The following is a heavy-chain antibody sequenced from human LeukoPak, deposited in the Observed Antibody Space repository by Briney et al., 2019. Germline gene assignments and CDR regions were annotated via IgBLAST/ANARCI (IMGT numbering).Heavy chain of an antibody. CDR2: IYNDGRT. CDR3: ARGLFLSGYLDAFDI. D-gene: IGHD3-22*01. CDR1: GFTVNNKY. V-gene: IGHV3-53*01. J-gene: IGHJ3*02. Sequence: GGSLRLSCAASGFTVNNKYMTWVRQARGKGLEGVSLIYNDGRTYYADSVKGRCTISRDNLKNVMYLQMNSLKVEDTALYYCARGLFLSGYLDAFDIWGQGTVVTVSS.